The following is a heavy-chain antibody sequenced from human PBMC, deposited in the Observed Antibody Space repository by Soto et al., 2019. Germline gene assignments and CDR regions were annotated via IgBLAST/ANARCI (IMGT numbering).Heavy chain of an antibody. CDR1: GDAMSSNY. D-gene: IGHD3-16*01. J-gene: IGHJ6*02. V-gene: IGHV4-59*01. CDR3: ARAMGDWGTYYYDYGMDV. CDR2: VYYAGAT. Sequence: QVQLQESGPGLVRPSETLSLTCTVSGDAMSSNYWSWIRQPPGKGLEWIGYVYYAGATSYNPSLKSRVTISVDTSKNQFSLNLSSVTAADTAVYYCARAMGDWGTYYYDYGMDVWGQGTTVTVSS.